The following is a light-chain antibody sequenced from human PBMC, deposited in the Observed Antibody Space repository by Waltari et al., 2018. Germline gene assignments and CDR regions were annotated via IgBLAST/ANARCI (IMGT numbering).Light chain of an antibody. CDR3: QQYYSTPNT. CDR1: QSILYSSKNKNY. V-gene: IGKV4-1*01. CDR2: WAS. Sequence: DIVMTQSPDSLAVSLGERATINCTSSQSILYSSKNKNYLAWYRQKPGQPPKLLIYWASTRESGVPDRFSGSGSGTDFTLTISSLQAEDVAVYYCQQYYSTPNTFGQGTKLEIK. J-gene: IGKJ2*01.